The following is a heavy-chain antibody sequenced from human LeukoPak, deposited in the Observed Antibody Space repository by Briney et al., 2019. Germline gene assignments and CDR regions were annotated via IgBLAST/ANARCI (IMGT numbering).Heavy chain of an antibody. J-gene: IGHJ4*02. D-gene: IGHD4-17*01. CDR3: ARSNSGDYVVSYYSDH. CDR1: GGSVSSGGYY. V-gene: IGHV4-31*03. CDR2: ISDGGST. Sequence: TPSRTLSLTCTVSGGSVSSGGYYWTWIRQHPGKGLEWIGYISDGGSTYYNPSLKSRLTISPDTSKNHFSLKLRSVTAADTAVYFCARSNSGDYVVSYYSDHWGQGTLVTVSS.